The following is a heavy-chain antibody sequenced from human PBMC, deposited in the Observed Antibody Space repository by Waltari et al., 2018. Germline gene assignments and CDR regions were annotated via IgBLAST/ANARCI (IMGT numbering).Heavy chain of an antibody. J-gene: IGHJ4*02. D-gene: IGHD6-13*01. CDR3: AREIAAAALGYYFDY. CDR2: IKQDGSEK. CDR1: GFTFSSYW. V-gene: IGHV3-7*01. Sequence: EVQLVESGGGLVQPGGFLRLSCAASGFTFSSYWMSWVRQAPGKGLEWVANIKQDGSEKYYVDSVKGRFTISRDNAKNSLYLQMNSLRAEDTAVYYCAREIAAAALGYYFDYWGQGTLVTVSS.